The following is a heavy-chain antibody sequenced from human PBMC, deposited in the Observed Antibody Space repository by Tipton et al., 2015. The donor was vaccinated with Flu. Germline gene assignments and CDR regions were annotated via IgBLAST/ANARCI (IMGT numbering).Heavy chain of an antibody. J-gene: IGHJ6*02. CDR3: ARDERSSAWGYSYSGMDV. Sequence: QLVQSGAEVKKPGASVKVSCKASGYTLTSYGISWVRQAPGQGLEWMGWISAYNGNTNYAQKLQGRVTMTTDTSTSTAYMELRSRRSDDTAGDYCARDERSSAWGYSYSGMDVWGQGTTVPFSS. V-gene: IGHV1-18*01. CDR2: ISAYNGNT. CDR1: GYTLTSYG. D-gene: IGHD3-16*01.